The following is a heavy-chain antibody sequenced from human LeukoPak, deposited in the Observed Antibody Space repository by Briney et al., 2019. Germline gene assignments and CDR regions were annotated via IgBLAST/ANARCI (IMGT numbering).Heavy chain of an antibody. CDR2: IYYSGST. CDR1: GGSISSSSYY. CDR3: AHYYDSSGSRGD. V-gene: IGHV4-39*07. D-gene: IGHD3-22*01. Sequence: SETLSLTCTVSGGSISSSSYYWGWIRQPPGKGLEWIGSIYYSGSTYYNPSLKSRVTISVDTSKNQFSLKLSSVTAADTAVYYCAHYYDSSGSRGDWGQGTLVTVSS. J-gene: IGHJ4*02.